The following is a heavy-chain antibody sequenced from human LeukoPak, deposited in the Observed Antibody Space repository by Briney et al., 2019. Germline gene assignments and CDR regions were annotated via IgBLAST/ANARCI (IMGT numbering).Heavy chain of an antibody. CDR3: ASSGGSRAYYYGMDV. V-gene: IGHV3-43*01. CDR2: ISWDGGST. J-gene: IGHJ6*02. D-gene: IGHD2-15*01. CDR1: GFTFSNYT. Sequence: GGSLRLSCAASGFTFSNYTMHWVRQAPGKGLEWVSLISWDGGSTYYADSVKGRFTISRDNSKNSLYLQMNSLRTEDTALYYCASSGGSRAYYYGMDVWGQGTTVTVSS.